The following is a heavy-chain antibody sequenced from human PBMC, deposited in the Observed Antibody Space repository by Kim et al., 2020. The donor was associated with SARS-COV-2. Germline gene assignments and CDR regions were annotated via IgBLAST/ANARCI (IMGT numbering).Heavy chain of an antibody. J-gene: IGHJ4*02. Sequence: ASVKVSCKVSVYTLTELSMHWVRQAPGKGLEWMGGFDPEDCETIYVQKFQGRVTMTEDTSTDTAYMELSSLRSEDTAVYYCATSQAAALLYYFDYWGQETLVTVSS. D-gene: IGHD6-13*01. V-gene: IGHV1-24*01. CDR2: FDPEDCET. CDR1: VYTLTELS. CDR3: ATSQAAALLYYFDY.